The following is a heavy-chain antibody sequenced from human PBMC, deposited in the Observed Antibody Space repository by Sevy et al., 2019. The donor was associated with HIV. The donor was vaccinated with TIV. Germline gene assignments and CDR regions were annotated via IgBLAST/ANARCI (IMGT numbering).Heavy chain of an antibody. CDR3: ARSMEQQLDAFDI. V-gene: IGHV4-39*01. CDR1: GASIRDSSYY. J-gene: IGHJ3*02. CDR2: IYSYGET. Sequence: SETLSLTCTVSGASIRDSSYYWAWIRQPPGKGLEWIGNIYSYGETYYNSSLKSRVTISVDTSKNQFSLSLTSVTAADTAIYFCARSMEQQLDAFDIWGQGTMDTVSS. D-gene: IGHD6-13*01.